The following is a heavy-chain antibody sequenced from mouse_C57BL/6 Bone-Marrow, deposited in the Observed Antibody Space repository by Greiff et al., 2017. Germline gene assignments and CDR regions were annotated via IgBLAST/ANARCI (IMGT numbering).Heavy chain of an antibody. CDR1: GYTFTSYW. CDR2: IYPSDSET. CDR3: ARRGLFYAMDY. J-gene: IGHJ4*01. V-gene: IGHV1-61*01. D-gene: IGHD1-1*02. Sequence: QVQLQQPGAELLRPGSSVKLSCKASGYTFTSYWMDWVKQRPGQGLEWIGNIYPSDSETHYNQKFKDKATLTVDKSSSTAYMQLSSLTSEDSAVYYCARRGLFYAMDYWGQGTSVTVSS.